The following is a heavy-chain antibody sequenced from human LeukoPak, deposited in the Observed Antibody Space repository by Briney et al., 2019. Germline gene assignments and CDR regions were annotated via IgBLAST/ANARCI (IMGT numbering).Heavy chain of an antibody. CDR1: GGSISSSSYY. J-gene: IGHJ5*02. V-gene: IGHV4-39*07. CDR3: ARGGNYWPQWWFDP. D-gene: IGHD1-26*01. CDR2: IYYSGST. Sequence: SETLSLTCTVSGGSISSSSYYWGWIRQPPGKGLEWIGNIYYSGSTYYNPSLKSRVTISVDTSKNQFSLELNSVTPADTAVYYCARGGNYWPQWWFDPWGRGTLVSVSS.